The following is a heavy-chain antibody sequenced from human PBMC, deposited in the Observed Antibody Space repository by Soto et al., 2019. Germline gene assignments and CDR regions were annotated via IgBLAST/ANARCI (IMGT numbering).Heavy chain of an antibody. J-gene: IGHJ6*02. V-gene: IGHV3-74*01. Sequence: PGGSLRLSCAASGFTVSSYWMHWVRQAPGKGLVWVSRINSDGSSTSYADSVKGRFTISRDNAKNTLYLQMNSLRAEDTAVYYCARDQPGVLWFGNYYYGMDVWGQGTTVTVSS. D-gene: IGHD3-10*01. CDR2: INSDGSST. CDR3: ARDQPGVLWFGNYYYGMDV. CDR1: GFTVSSYW.